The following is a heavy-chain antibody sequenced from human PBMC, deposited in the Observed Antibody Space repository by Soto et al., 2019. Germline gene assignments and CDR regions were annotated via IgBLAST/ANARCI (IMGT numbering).Heavy chain of an antibody. Sequence: EVQLVESGGGLVQPGGSLRLSCAGSGFTFSNFWMNWVRQAPGKGLEWVANIKQDGSTKYYVDSVKGRFTISRDNAENSLYLQRNSLRDEDTAVYSCAGGAGWVTNYWGQGTLVTVSS. V-gene: IGHV3-7*05. CDR1: GFTFSNFW. CDR2: IKQDGSTK. D-gene: IGHD6-19*01. CDR3: AGGAGWVTNY. J-gene: IGHJ4*02.